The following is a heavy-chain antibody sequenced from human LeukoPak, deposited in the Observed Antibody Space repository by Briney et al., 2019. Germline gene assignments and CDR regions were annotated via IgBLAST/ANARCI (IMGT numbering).Heavy chain of an antibody. CDR3: ARVLSGSSRYFPPVGDDAFDI. D-gene: IGHD6-13*01. CDR1: GGSISSYY. J-gene: IGHJ3*02. V-gene: IGHV4-59*01. Sequence: SETLSLTCTVSGGSISSYYWSWIRQPPGKGLEWIGYIYYSGSTNYNPSLKSRVTISVDTSKNQFSLKLSSVTAADTAVYYCARVLSGSSRYFPPVGDDAFDIWGQGTMVTVSS. CDR2: IYYSGST.